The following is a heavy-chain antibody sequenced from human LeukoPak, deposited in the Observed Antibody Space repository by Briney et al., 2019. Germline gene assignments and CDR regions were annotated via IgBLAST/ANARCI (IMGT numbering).Heavy chain of an antibody. CDR1: GFTFRSYW. J-gene: IGHJ3*02. Sequence: GSLRLSCAASGFTFRSYWMSWVRQSPGKGLECVANIKHDGSETYYVDSVKGRFTISRDNAKNSVYLQMNSLRAEDTAVYYCARDPPWTDGAPQKAYDIWGQGTMVTVSS. CDR2: IKHDGSET. D-gene: IGHD1-26*01. CDR3: ARDPPWTDGAPQKAYDI. V-gene: IGHV3-7*01.